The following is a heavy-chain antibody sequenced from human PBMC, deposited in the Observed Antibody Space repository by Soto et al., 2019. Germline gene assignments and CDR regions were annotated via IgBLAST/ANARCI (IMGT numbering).Heavy chain of an antibody. V-gene: IGHV4-34*01. D-gene: IGHD3-9*01. CDR3: ARGAEGDPYYDILTGYYFFDY. CDR2: INHSGST. CDR1: GGSFSGDY. Sequence: PSETLSLTCAVYGGSFSGDYWSWILQPPGKGLEWIGEINHSGSTNYNPSLKSRVTISVDTSKNQFSLKLSSVTAADTAVYYCARGAEGDPYYDILTGYYFFDYWGQGTLVTVSS. J-gene: IGHJ4*01.